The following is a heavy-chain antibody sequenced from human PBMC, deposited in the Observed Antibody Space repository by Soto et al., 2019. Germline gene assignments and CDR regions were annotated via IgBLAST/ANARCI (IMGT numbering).Heavy chain of an antibody. CDR1: GFTFSSYE. Sequence: QPGGSLRLSCAASGFTFSSYEMNWVRQAPGKGLEWVSYISSSGSTIYYADSVKGRFTISRDNAKNSLYLQMNSLRAEDTAVYYCARDVPYCSGGSCYTRPRWFDPWGQGTLVPVSS. CDR3: ARDVPYCSGGSCYTRPRWFDP. J-gene: IGHJ5*02. CDR2: ISSSGSTI. D-gene: IGHD2-15*01. V-gene: IGHV3-48*03.